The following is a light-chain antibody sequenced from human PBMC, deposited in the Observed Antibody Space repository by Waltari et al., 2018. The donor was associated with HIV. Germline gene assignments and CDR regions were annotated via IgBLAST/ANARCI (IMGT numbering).Light chain of an antibody. CDR1: TGPVPSGPH. Sequence: QAVVTQEPSLTVSPGGTVTLTCGSSTGPVPSGPHPYWFQQRPGQAPRPLIYDTTNKHSWTPARFSGSLLGGKAALTLSGAQPEDEAEYYCLLSYAGPRPWVFGGGTKVTVL. CDR3: LLSYAGPRPWV. CDR2: DTT. J-gene: IGLJ3*02. V-gene: IGLV7-46*01.